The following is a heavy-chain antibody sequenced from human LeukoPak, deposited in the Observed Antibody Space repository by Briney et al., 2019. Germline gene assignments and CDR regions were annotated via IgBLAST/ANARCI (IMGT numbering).Heavy chain of an antibody. Sequence: ASVKVSCKASGYTFTAYYMHWVRQAPGQGLEWMGWINPDSGVTNYPKKFQSRVTMTRHTSSSTAYMELIRLRSDDTAVYYCARDGTFDIWGQGTMVTVSS. J-gene: IGHJ3*02. CDR1: GYTFTAYY. V-gene: IGHV1-2*02. CDR3: ARDGTFDI. CDR2: INPDSGVT. D-gene: IGHD2-15*01.